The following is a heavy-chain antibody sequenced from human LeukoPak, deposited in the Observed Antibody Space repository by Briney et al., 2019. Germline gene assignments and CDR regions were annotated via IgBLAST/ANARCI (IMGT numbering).Heavy chain of an antibody. J-gene: IGHJ4*02. D-gene: IGHD1-26*01. CDR3: ARQRGNYYFPGFDY. CDR2: VYYSGST. V-gene: IGHV4-39*01. CDR1: GGSISNRNYY. Sequence: SETLSLTCTVSGGSISNRNYYWGWIRQPPGKGLEWIGTVYYSGSTSYNPSLKSRVTISVDPSKDKFSLRLSSVTAADTAVFYCARQRGNYYFPGFDYWGQGTPVTVSS.